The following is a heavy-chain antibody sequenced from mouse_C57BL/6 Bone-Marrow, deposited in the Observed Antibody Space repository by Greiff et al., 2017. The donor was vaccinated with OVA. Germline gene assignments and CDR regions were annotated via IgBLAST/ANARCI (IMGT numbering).Heavy chain of an antibody. D-gene: IGHD2-3*01. CDR2: IYPGDGDT. V-gene: IGHV1-82*01. J-gene: IGHJ3*01. CDR3: ARANDGYTWFAY. CDR1: GYAFSSSW. Sequence: VQLQQPGPELVKPGASVKISCKASGYAFSSSWMNWVKQRPGKGLEWIGRIYPGDGDTNYNGKFKGKATLTADKSSSTAYMQLSSLTSEDSAVYFCARANDGYTWFAYWGQGTLVTVSA.